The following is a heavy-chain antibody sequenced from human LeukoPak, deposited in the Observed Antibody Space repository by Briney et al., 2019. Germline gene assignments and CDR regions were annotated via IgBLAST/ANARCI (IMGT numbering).Heavy chain of an antibody. CDR1: GFTFSSYT. D-gene: IGHD3-10*01. CDR3: ARAPQYYGSGLYYFDY. CDR2: ISANGGSA. V-gene: IGHV3-64*01. Sequence: GGSLRLSCAASGFTFSSYTMHWVRQAPGKGLEYVSAISANGGSAYYASSVRGRFTISRDNSKNTLYLQMGSLRAEAMAVYFCARAPQYYGSGLYYFDYWGQGTLVAVSS. J-gene: IGHJ4*02.